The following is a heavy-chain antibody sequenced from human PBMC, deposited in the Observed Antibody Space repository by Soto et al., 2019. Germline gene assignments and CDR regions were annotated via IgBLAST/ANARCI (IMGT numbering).Heavy chain of an antibody. V-gene: IGHV3-11*05. J-gene: IGHJ4*02. CDR2: ISSSSSYT. CDR1: GFIFGDYY. Sequence: QVQLVESGGALVKPGGSLRLSCAASGFIFGDYYMSWIRQAPGKGLEWVSYISSSSSYTNHADSVRGRFTVSRDNAKNSLYLQMSSLRAEDTAVYYCARSLYCSGNTCYRTSDYWGQGTLVTVSS. D-gene: IGHD2-15*01. CDR3: ARSLYCSGNTCYRTSDY.